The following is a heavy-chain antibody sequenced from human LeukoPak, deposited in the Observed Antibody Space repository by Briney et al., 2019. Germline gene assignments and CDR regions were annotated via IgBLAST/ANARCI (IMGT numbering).Heavy chain of an antibody. CDR1: GGSIRSTSYY. D-gene: IGHD6-19*01. CDR3: ARVFSGQDY. J-gene: IGHJ4*02. CDR2: IYYSGNT. V-gene: IGHV4-39*07. Sequence: SETLSLTCTVSGGSIRSTSYYWGWIRQPPGKGLEWIGSIYYSGNTYYNPSLKSRVTISVDTSKNQFSLKLSSVTAADTAVYYCARVFSGQDYWGQGTLVTVSS.